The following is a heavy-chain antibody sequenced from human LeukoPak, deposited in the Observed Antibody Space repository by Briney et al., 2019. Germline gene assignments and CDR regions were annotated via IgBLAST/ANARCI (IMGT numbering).Heavy chain of an antibody. Sequence: GRSLRLSCAASGFTFDDYAMHWVRQAPGKGLEWVSGISWNSGSIGYADSVKGRFTISRDNAKNSLYLQMNSLRAEDTASYYCAKGPKQLWLTYYFDYWGQGTLVTVSS. CDR2: ISWNSGSI. D-gene: IGHD5-18*01. CDR1: GFTFDDYA. V-gene: IGHV3-9*01. J-gene: IGHJ4*02. CDR3: AKGPKQLWLTYYFDY.